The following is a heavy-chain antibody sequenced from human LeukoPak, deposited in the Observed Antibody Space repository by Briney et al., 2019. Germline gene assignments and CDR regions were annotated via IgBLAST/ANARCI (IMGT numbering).Heavy chain of an antibody. Sequence: GGSLRLSCAASGFTFRSYSMNWVRQAPGKGLEWVSSISFSSSYIYYADSVKGRFTISRDNAKNSLYLQMNSLRAEDTTVYFCARSDYCGGDCYSSLSNYWDQGTLVTVSS. CDR3: ARSDYCGGDCYSSLSNY. D-gene: IGHD2-21*02. CDR2: ISFSSSYI. V-gene: IGHV3-21*01. J-gene: IGHJ4*02. CDR1: GFTFRSYS.